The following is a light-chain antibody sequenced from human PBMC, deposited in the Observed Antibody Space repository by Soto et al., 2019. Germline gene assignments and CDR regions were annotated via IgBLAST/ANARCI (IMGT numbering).Light chain of an antibody. CDR2: GAS. CDR3: QQYGSSPPYT. J-gene: IGKJ2*01. V-gene: IGKV3-20*01. CDR1: QSVSSNY. Sequence: EIVLTQSPGTLSLSPGERATLSCRASQSVSSNYLAWYRQKPGQAPRLLIFGASIRASDIPDRFSGSGSGTDFTLTISRLEPEDFAVYYCQQYGSSPPYTFGQGTKLEIK.